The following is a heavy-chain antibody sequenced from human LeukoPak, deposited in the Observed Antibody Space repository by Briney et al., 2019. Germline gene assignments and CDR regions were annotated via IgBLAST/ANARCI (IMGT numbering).Heavy chain of an antibody. D-gene: IGHD6-19*01. J-gene: IGHJ4*02. Sequence: GGSLRLSCAASGFTYSNYAMNWVRQAPGKGLEWVSGISSGGGTTYYADSVKGRFIISGDNSKNTLYLQMDSLRAEDTAIYYCTKAGIAVAATPDYWGQGTLVTLSS. CDR1: GFTYSNYA. V-gene: IGHV3-23*01. CDR2: ISSGGGTT. CDR3: TKAGIAVAATPDY.